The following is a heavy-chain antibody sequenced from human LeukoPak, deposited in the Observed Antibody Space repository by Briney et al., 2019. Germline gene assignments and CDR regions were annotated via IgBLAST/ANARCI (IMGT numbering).Heavy chain of an antibody. J-gene: IGHJ4*02. CDR1: GFTFSSYE. D-gene: IGHD5-18*01. CDR3: ATILNKYSYGSADY. Sequence: GGSLRLSCAASGFTFSSYEMNWVRQAPGKGLEWVSYISSSGSTIYYADSVKGRFTISRDNAKNSLYLQMNSLRAEDTAVYYCATILNKYSYGSADYWGQGTLVTVSS. V-gene: IGHV3-48*03. CDR2: ISSSGSTI.